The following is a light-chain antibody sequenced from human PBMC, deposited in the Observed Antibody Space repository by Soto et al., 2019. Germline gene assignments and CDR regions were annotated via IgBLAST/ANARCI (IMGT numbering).Light chain of an antibody. CDR3: RPYTSSFPLGV. Sequence: QSALTQPASVSGSPGQSITISCTGTSSDVGGYNYVSWYQQHPGKAPKLMIYDVSNRPSGVSNRFSGSKSGNTASLTISGLQAEDVSDYYCRPYTSSFPLGVLGTAPIVTVL. CDR1: SSDVGGYNY. V-gene: IGLV2-14*01. CDR2: DVS. J-gene: IGLJ1*01.